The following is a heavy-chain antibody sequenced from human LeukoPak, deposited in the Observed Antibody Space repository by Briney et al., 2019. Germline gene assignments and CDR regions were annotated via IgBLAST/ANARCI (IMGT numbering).Heavy chain of an antibody. J-gene: IGHJ6*02. CDR2: ISGSGGST. V-gene: IGHV3-23*01. Sequence: GGSLRLSCAASGFTFSSYAMSWVRQAPGKGLEWFSAISGSGGSTYYADSVKGRFTISRDNSKNTLYLQMNSLRAEDTAVYYCARAYCGGDCYRAYYYYGMDVWGQGTTVTVSS. D-gene: IGHD2-21*02. CDR3: ARAYCGGDCYRAYYYYGMDV. CDR1: GFTFSSYA.